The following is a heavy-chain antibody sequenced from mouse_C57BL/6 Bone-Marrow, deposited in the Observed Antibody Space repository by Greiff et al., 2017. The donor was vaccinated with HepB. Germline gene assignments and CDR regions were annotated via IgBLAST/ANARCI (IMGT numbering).Heavy chain of an antibody. Sequence: QVQLQQPGAELVKPGASVKLSCKASGYTFTSYWMHWVKQRPGQGLEWIGMIHPNSGSTNYNEKFKSKATLTVDKSSRTAYMQLSSLTSEDSAVYYCARVSLGGWYVDVWGTGTTVTVSS. CDR3: ARVSLGGWYVDV. CDR2: IHPNSGST. D-gene: IGHD3-1*01. CDR1: GYTFTSYW. V-gene: IGHV1-64*01. J-gene: IGHJ1*03.